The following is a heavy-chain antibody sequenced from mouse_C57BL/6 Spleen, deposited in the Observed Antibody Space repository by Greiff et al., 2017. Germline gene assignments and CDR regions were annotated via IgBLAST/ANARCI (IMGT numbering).Heavy chain of an antibody. Sequence: QVQLQQSGAELVRPGTSVKVSCKASGYAFTNYLIEWVKQRPGQGLEWIGVINPGSGGTNYNEKFKGKATLTADKSSSTAYMQLSSLTSEDSAVYFCARTSDGYLYSFDYWGQGTTLTVAS. V-gene: IGHV1-54*01. J-gene: IGHJ2*01. D-gene: IGHD2-3*01. CDR1: GYAFTNYL. CDR2: INPGSGGT. CDR3: ARTSDGYLYSFDY.